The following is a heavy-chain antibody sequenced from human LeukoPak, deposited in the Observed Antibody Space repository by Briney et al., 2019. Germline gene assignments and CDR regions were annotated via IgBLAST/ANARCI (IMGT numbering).Heavy chain of an antibody. D-gene: IGHD6-13*01. CDR3: ARLYWYYSSSWWAGWFDP. CDR1: GGSIRSSSYY. V-gene: IGHV4-39*07. Sequence: SETLSLTCTVSGGSIRSSSYYWSWIRQPPGKGLEWIGEINHSGSTNYNPSLKSRVTISVDTSKNQFSLKLSSVTAADTAVYYCARLYWYYSSSWWAGWFDPWGQGTLVTVSS. J-gene: IGHJ5*02. CDR2: INHSGST.